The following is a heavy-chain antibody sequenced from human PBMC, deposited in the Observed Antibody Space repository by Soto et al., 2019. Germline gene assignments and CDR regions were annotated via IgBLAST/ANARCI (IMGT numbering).Heavy chain of an antibody. Sequence: GESLKISCKGSGYSFTSYWIGWVRQMPGKGLEWMGIIYPGDSDTRYSPSFQGQVTISADKSISTAYLQWSSLKASDTAMFYCARLRNSSGWSYGMDVWGQGTTVTVSS. D-gene: IGHD6-19*01. J-gene: IGHJ6*02. V-gene: IGHV5-51*01. CDR2: IYPGDSDT. CDR1: GYSFTSYW. CDR3: ARLRNSSGWSYGMDV.